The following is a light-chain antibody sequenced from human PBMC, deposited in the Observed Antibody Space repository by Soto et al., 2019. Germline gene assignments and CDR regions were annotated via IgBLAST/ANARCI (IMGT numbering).Light chain of an antibody. CDR3: QSYDSSLSGV. CDR1: SSNIGGGYD. Sequence: QSVLTQPPSVSGAPGQRVTISCTGSSSNIGGGYDVHWYQQLPGTAPKLLIYGNNNRPSGVPDRFSGSKSGTTASLAITGLQAEDEADYYCQSYDSSLSGVFGAGTKLTVL. V-gene: IGLV1-40*01. CDR2: GNN. J-gene: IGLJ2*01.